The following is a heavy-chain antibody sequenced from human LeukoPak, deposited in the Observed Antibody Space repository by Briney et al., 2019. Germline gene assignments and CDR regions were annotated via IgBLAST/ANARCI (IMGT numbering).Heavy chain of an antibody. CDR1: GGSISSSSYY. D-gene: IGHD6-19*01. CDR3: ARVVGTRNYYYYYYYMDV. CDR2: IYYSGST. V-gene: IGHV4-39*07. Sequence: SETLSLTCTVSGGSISSSSYYWGWIRQPPGKGLEWIGSIYYSGSTNYNPSLKSRVTISVDTSKNQFSLKLSSVTAADTAVYYCARVVGTRNYYYYYYYMDVWGKGTTVTISS. J-gene: IGHJ6*03.